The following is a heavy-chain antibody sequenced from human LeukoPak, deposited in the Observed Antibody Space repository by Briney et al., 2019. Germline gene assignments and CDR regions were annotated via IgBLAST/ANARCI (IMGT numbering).Heavy chain of an antibody. Sequence: GGSLRLSCTVSGFTLSSNSMSWVRQAPGKGLEWVSFIYSDNTHYSDSVKGRFTISRENSKNTLYLQMNSLRAEDTAVYYCARRAGAYSHPYDYWGQGTLVAVSS. CDR3: ARRAGAYSHPYDY. CDR1: GFTLSSNS. V-gene: IGHV3-53*01. D-gene: IGHD4/OR15-4a*01. J-gene: IGHJ4*02. CDR2: IYSDNT.